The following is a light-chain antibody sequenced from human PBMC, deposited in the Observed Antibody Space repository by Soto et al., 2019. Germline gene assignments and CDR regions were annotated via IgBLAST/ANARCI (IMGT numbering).Light chain of an antibody. J-gene: IGKJ3*01. V-gene: IGKV3-11*01. CDR3: QHRHN. CDR1: QSVSID. CDR2: DAS. Sequence: EVVLTQSPATLSLSPGDRATLSCRASQSVSIDFAWYQQKPGQAPRLLIYDASNRATGIPARFSGSGSGTDFTFPISCLEPGDFAVYYCQHRHNFGPGTKVDIK.